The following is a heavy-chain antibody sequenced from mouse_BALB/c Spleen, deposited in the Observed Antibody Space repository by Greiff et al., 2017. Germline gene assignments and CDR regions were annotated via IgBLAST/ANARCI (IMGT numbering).Heavy chain of an antibody. CDR1: GFNIKDTY. V-gene: IGHV14-3*02. Sequence: EVQLQQSGAELVKPGASVKLSCTASGFNIKDTYMHWVKQRPEQGLEWIGRIDPANGNTKYDPKFQGKATMTADTSSNTAYLQLSSLTSEDTAVYYCNALTTARYFDVWGAGTTVTVSS. CDR2: IDPANGNT. J-gene: IGHJ1*01. D-gene: IGHD1-2*01. CDR3: NALTTARYFDV.